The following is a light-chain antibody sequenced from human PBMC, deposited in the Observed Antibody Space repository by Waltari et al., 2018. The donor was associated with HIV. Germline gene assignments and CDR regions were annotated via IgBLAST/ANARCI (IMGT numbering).Light chain of an antibody. J-gene: IGKJ1*01. Sequence: TPSPVTLSVSPGDRATLSCRASQTFNGNLTWYPQTSGQAPRLLIYGASTRACGIPDRFSGSGSVTKFTLTITGLQSEDSAIYYCQQYNNWPQTFGQGTRVEI. CDR3: QQYNNWPQT. CDR2: GAS. CDR1: QTFNGN. V-gene: IGKV3-15*01.